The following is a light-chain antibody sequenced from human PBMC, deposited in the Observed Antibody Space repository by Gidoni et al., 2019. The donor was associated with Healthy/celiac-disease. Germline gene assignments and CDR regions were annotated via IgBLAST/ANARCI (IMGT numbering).Light chain of an antibody. CDR2: DVS. CDR3: CSDAGSRAV. Sequence: QSALTQPRSVSGSPGQSVTISCPGTSSDVGGYNYVSWYQQHPGKAPILMIYDVSKWPSGVPDPFSGSKSGNTAALTISGFQAEDEADYYCCSDAGSRAVFGGGTKLTVL. J-gene: IGLJ2*01. CDR1: SSDVGGYNY. V-gene: IGLV2-11*01.